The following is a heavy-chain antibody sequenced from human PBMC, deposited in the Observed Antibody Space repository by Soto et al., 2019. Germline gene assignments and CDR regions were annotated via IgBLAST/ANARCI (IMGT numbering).Heavy chain of an antibody. Sequence: SETLSLTCTVSGGSISSGGYYWSWIRQHPGKGLEWIGYIYYSGSTYYNPSLKSRVTISVDTSKNQFSLKLSSVAAADTAVYYCARDHIVLRDYYYGMDVWGQGTTVTVSS. D-gene: IGHD2-21*01. CDR2: IYYSGST. CDR3: ARDHIVLRDYYYGMDV. CDR1: GGSISSGGYY. V-gene: IGHV4-31*03. J-gene: IGHJ6*02.